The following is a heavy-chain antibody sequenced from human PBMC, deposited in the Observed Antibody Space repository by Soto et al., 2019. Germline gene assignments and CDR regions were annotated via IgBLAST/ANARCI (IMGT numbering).Heavy chain of an antibody. D-gene: IGHD2-2*01. V-gene: IGHV3-21*02. Sequence: EVQLVESGGGLVKPGGSLRLSCAASGFTFSSYTMNWVRQAPGKGLEWLSSISSDSTYIYYADSVKGRFTISRDNAKNALYLQMNSLRAEDTAGYDCARDAKHTSSYNYWGQGTLVTVSS. J-gene: IGHJ4*02. CDR2: ISSDSTYI. CDR1: GFTFSSYT. CDR3: ARDAKHTSSYNY.